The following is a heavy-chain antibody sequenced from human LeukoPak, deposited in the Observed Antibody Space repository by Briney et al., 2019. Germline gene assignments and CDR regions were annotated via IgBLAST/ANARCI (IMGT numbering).Heavy chain of an antibody. CDR2: TYYSGST. D-gene: IGHD3-22*01. J-gene: IGHJ4*02. Sequence: KASETLSLTCTVSGGSISSYYWSWIRQPPGKGLEWIGYTYYSGSTNYNPSLKSRVTISVDTSKNQFSLKLSSVTAADTAVYYCARSARFDSSGYYYFDYWGQGTLVTVSS. V-gene: IGHV4-59*01. CDR3: ARSARFDSSGYYYFDY. CDR1: GGSISSYY.